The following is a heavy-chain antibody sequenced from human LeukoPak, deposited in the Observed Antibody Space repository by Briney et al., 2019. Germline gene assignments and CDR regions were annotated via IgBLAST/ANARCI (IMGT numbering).Heavy chain of an antibody. D-gene: IGHD2-2*01. J-gene: IGHJ6*03. CDR2: IIPIFGTA. Sequence: ASVKVSCKASGGTFSSYAISWVRQAPGQGLEWMGGIIPIFGTANYAQKFQGRVTITADESTSTAYMELSSLRSEDTAVYYCARAGYCSSTSCYLYYYYYMDVWGKGTTVTVSS. CDR1: GGTFSSYA. V-gene: IGHV1-69*13. CDR3: ARAGYCSSTSCYLYYYYYMDV.